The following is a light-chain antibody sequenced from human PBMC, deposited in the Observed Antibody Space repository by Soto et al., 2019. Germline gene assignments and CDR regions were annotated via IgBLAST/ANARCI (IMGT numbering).Light chain of an antibody. V-gene: IGLV2-14*01. CDR2: EVS. CDR3: ASYTSSSTSVT. Sequence: QSALTQPASVSGSPGQSITISCTGTSSDVGGYKYVSWYQQHPDKAPKLIIFEVSNRPSGISSRFSGSKSGNTVSLTISGLQAEDEADYYCASYTSSSTSVTFGRGTKLTVL. CDR1: SSDVGGYKY. J-gene: IGLJ2*01.